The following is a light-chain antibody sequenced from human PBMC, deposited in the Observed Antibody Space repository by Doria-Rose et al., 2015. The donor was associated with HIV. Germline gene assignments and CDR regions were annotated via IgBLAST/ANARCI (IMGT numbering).Light chain of an antibody. CDR2: GAS. CDR1: QSVSANY. J-gene: IGKJ1*01. CDR3: HQYASSRT. Sequence: EIVLTQSPGTLSLSPGERATLSCRASQSVSANYLAWYQQRPGQSHSLLIYGASSRATDIPDRFSGSGSGTDFTLTISRLEPEDFAVYYCHQYASSRTFGQGTKVEIK. V-gene: IGKV3-20*01.